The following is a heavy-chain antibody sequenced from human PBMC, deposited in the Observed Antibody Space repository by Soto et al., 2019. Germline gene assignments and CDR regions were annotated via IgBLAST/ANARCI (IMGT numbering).Heavy chain of an antibody. D-gene: IGHD2-2*01. J-gene: IGHJ4*02. CDR2: ISSSSSYT. Sequence: PGGSLRLSCAASGFTFSNYYMSWIRQAPGKGLEWVSYISSSSSYTNYADSVKGRFTISRDNAKNSLYLQMNSLRAEDTAVYYCARDPIVVVPAAMSNFDYWGQGTLVTVSS. CDR1: GFTFSNYY. CDR3: ARDPIVVVPAAMSNFDY. V-gene: IGHV3-11*06.